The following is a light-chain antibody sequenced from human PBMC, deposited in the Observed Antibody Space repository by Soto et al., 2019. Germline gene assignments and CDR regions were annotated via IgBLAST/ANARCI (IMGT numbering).Light chain of an antibody. Sequence: QSALTQPASVSGSPGQSITISCTGTSSDIGSYNRVSWYQQPPGTAPKLIVYEVNNRPSGVPDRFSGSKSGNTASLTISGLQAEDEADYYCNSFTTSSTFYVFGTGTKVTVL. CDR2: EVN. CDR3: NSFTTSSTFYV. V-gene: IGLV2-18*02. CDR1: SSDIGSYNR. J-gene: IGLJ1*01.